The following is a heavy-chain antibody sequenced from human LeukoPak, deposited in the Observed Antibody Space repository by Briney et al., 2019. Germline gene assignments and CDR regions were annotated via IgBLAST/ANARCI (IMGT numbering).Heavy chain of an antibody. CDR1: GYSISSGYY. Sequence: SETLSLTCTVSGYSISSGYYWGWIRQPPGKGLEWIGSIYHSGSTYYNPSLKSRVTISVDTSKNQFSLKLSSVTAADTAVYYCARVLKNCGGDCIGWFDPWGQGTLVTVSS. D-gene: IGHD2-21*02. J-gene: IGHJ5*02. CDR3: ARVLKNCGGDCIGWFDP. CDR2: IYHSGST. V-gene: IGHV4-38-2*02.